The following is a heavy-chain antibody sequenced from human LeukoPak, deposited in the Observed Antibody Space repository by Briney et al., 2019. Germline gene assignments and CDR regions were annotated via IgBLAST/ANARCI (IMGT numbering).Heavy chain of an antibody. CDR3: ARGHYYGSGSYRHRGGNWFDP. Sequence: SETLSLTCTVSGGSIRSGDYYWSWIRQPPGKGLEWIGEINHSGSTNYNPSLKSRVTISVDTSKNQFSLKLSSVTAADTAVYYCARGHYYGSGSYRHRGGNWFDPWGQGTLVTVSS. D-gene: IGHD3-10*01. CDR2: INHSGST. J-gene: IGHJ5*02. V-gene: IGHV4-34*01. CDR1: GGSIRSGDYY.